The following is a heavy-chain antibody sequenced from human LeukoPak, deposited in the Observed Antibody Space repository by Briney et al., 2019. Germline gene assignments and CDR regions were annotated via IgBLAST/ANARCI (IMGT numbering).Heavy chain of an antibody. CDR3: ARAAVGSSGYYY. D-gene: IGHD3-22*01. CDR2: INPNSGGT. J-gene: IGHJ4*02. CDR1: GYTFTGYY. V-gene: IGHV1-2*06. Sequence: GASVKVSCKASGYTFTGYYMHWVRQAPGQGLEWMGRINPNSGGTNYAQKFQGRVTITADESTSTAYMELSSLRSEDTAVYYCARAAVGSSGYYYWGQGTLVTVSS.